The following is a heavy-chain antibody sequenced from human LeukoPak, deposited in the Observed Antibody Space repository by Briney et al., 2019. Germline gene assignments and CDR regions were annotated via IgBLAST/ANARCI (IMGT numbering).Heavy chain of an antibody. Sequence: SQTLSLTCAISGDSVPSNSATWNWIRQSPSRGLEWLGRTYYRSKWYNEYAPSVEGRIAFNPDTSKNQFSLQLNSVTPEDTAVYYCARALSRYFDCWGQGTLVAVSS. D-gene: IGHD5/OR15-5a*01. CDR1: GDSVPSNSAT. V-gene: IGHV6-1*01. CDR3: ARALSRYFDC. J-gene: IGHJ4*02. CDR2: TYYRSKWYN.